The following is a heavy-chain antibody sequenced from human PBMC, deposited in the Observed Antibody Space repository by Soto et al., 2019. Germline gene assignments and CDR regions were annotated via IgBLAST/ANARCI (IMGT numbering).Heavy chain of an antibody. CDR2: IYYSGST. CDR3: ARRKAVAGTYWFDP. Sequence: SETLSLTCTVSGGSISSSSYYWVWIRQPPGKGLEWIGSIYYSGSTYYNPSLKSRVTISVDTSKNQFSLKLSSVTAADTAVYYCARRKAVAGTYWFDPWGQGTLVTVSS. V-gene: IGHV4-39*01. J-gene: IGHJ5*02. D-gene: IGHD6-19*01. CDR1: GGSISSSSYY.